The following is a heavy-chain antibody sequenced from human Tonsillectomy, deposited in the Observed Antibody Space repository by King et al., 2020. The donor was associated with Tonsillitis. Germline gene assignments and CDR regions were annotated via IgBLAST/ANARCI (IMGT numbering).Heavy chain of an antibody. D-gene: IGHD3-9*01. J-gene: IGHJ3*02. CDR1: GGSFSGYY. V-gene: IGHV4-34*01. CDR3: ARGLSNYDILTGYYDSYDAFDI. Sequence: VQLQQWGAGLLKPSETLSLTCAVYGGSFSGYYWSWIRQPPGKGLEWIGEINHSGSTNYNPSLKSRVTISVDTSKNQFSLKLSSVTAADTAVYYCARGLSNYDILTGYYDSYDAFDIWGQGTMVTVSS. CDR2: INHSGST.